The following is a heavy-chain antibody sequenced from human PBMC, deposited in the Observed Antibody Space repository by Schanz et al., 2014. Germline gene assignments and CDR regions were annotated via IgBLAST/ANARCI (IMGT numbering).Heavy chain of an antibody. Sequence: EVHLVESGGGLVQPGGSLRLSCAASGFTFSTSAMSWVRQAPGKGLEWLSVISASGGDTYYADSVKGRFTISRDNSKNTLYLQMNSLRAEDTAVYYCANNWNLDYWGQGTLVTVSS. V-gene: IGHV3-23*04. CDR3: ANNWNLDY. CDR1: GFTFSTSA. D-gene: IGHD1-20*01. CDR2: ISASGGDT. J-gene: IGHJ4*02.